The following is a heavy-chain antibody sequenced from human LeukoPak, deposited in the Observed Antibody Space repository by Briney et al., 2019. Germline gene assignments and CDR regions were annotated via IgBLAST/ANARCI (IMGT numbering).Heavy chain of an antibody. CDR2: FDPEDGET. CDR1: GYTLTELS. J-gene: IGHJ5*02. Sequence: ASVKVSCKVSGYTLTELSMHWVRQAPGKGLEWMGGFDPEDGETIYAQKSQGRVTMTEDTSTDTAYMELSSLRSEDTAVYYCATGRPYYDFWSGYANWFDPWGQGTLVTVSS. CDR3: ATGRPYYDFWSGYANWFDP. D-gene: IGHD3-3*01. V-gene: IGHV1-24*01.